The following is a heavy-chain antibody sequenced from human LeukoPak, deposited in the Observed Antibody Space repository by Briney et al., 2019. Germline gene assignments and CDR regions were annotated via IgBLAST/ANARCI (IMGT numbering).Heavy chain of an antibody. CDR1: GGSISSSSYY. Sequence: PAETLSLTCTVSGGSISSSSYYWGWIRQPPGKGLEWIGSIYYSGSTYYNPSLKSRVTMSVDTSKNQFSLKLSSVTAADTAVYYCASEVSAAGGSWFGPWGQGTLVTVSS. CDR2: IYYSGST. J-gene: IGHJ5*02. CDR3: ASEVSAAGGSWFGP. D-gene: IGHD6-13*01. V-gene: IGHV4-39*01.